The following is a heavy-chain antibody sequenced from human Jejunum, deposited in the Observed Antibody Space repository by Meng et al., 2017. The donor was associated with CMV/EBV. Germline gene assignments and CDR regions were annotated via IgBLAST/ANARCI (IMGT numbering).Heavy chain of an antibody. CDR2: ISSSGSTI. CDR3: ARRGRWYYDSSGYYYGNADAFDI. V-gene: IGHV3-48*03. D-gene: IGHD3-22*01. Sequence: NWVRQAPGKGLEWVSYISSSGSTIYYADSVKGRFTISRDNAKNSLYLQMNSLRAEDTAVYYCARRGRWYYDSSGYYYGNADAFDIWGQGTRVTVSS. J-gene: IGHJ3*02.